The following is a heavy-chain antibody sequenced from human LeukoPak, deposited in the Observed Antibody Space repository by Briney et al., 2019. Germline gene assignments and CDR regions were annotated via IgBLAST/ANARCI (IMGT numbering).Heavy chain of an antibody. CDR3: ARTYSGSYYGDFDY. CDR2: ISAYNGNT. V-gene: IGHV1-18*01. CDR1: GYTFTSYG. D-gene: IGHD1-26*01. Sequence: ASVKVSCKASGYTFTSYGISWVRQAPGQGLEWMGWISAYNGNTNYAQKLQGRVTMTTDTSTSTAYMELRSLRSDDTAVYYCARTYSGSYYGDFDYWGQGALVTVSS. J-gene: IGHJ4*02.